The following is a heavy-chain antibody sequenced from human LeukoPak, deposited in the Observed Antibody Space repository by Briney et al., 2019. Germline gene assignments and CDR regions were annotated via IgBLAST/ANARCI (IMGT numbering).Heavy chain of an antibody. D-gene: IGHD6-13*01. V-gene: IGHV4-39*07. Sequence: PSETLSLTCTVSGGSISSGDYYWSWIRQPPGKGLEWIGEINHSGSTNYNPSLKSRVTISVDTSKNQFSLKLSSVTAADTAVYYCAGAIAAAGTGYYFDYWGQGTLVTVSS. CDR3: AGAIAAAGTGYYFDY. CDR2: INHSGST. CDR1: GGSISSGDYY. J-gene: IGHJ4*02.